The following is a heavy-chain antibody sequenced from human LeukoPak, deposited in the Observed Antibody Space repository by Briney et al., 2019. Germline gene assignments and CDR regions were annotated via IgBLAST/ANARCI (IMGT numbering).Heavy chain of an antibody. Sequence: GASLEISCKGSGSSFTSYWIGWVRPLPGKGLEWMGIIYPGDSDTRYSPSFQGQVTISADKSISPAYLQWSSLKASDTAMYYCARHYGELSPGYDSHPYYFDYWGQGTLVTVSS. D-gene: IGHD5-12*01. V-gene: IGHV5-51*01. CDR2: IYPGDSDT. CDR1: GSSFTSYW. CDR3: ARHYGELSPGYDSHPYYFDY. J-gene: IGHJ4*02.